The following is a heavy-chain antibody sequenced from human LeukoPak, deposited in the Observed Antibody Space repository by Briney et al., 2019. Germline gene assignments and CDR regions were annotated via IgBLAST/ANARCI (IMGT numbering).Heavy chain of an antibody. CDR2: INSDGSST. CDR3: ARGEYYDFWSGPRD. D-gene: IGHD3-3*01. V-gene: IGHV3-74*01. CDR1: GFTFNIYW. J-gene: IGHJ4*02. Sequence: PGGSLRLSCAASGFTFNIYWMHWVRQAPGKGLVWVSRINSDGSSTSHADSVKSRFTISRDNAKNTLYLQMNSLRAEDTAVYYCARGEYYDFWSGPRDWGQGTLVTVSS.